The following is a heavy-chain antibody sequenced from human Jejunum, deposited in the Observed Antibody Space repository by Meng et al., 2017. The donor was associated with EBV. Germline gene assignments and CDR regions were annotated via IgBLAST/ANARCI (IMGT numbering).Heavy chain of an antibody. Sequence: QVQLQESGPGLVQPSXXLPLTCTVSGGSINSKNWWHWVRQAPGKGLEWIGEIDHSGSTHYNPSLKSRVTISLGTSMNQFSLELTSPTAADTAVYYCARDSQYLARGYFDYWGQGALVTVSS. V-gene: IGHV4-4*02. D-gene: IGHD2/OR15-2a*01. CDR2: IDHSGST. CDR1: GGSINSKNW. J-gene: IGHJ4*02. CDR3: ARDSQYLARGYFDY.